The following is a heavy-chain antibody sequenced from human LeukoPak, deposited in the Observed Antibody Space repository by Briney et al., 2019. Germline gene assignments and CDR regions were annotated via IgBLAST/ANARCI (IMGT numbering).Heavy chain of an antibody. Sequence: PGGSLRLSCAASGFTFSNAWMSWVRQAPGKGLEWVGRIKSKTDGGTTDYAAPVKGRFTISRDDSKNTLYLQMNSLKTEDTAVYYCTSSLLHGGFDYWGQGTLVTVSS. CDR1: GFTFSNAW. D-gene: IGHD2-15*01. CDR3: TSSLLHGGFDY. V-gene: IGHV3-15*01. CDR2: IKSKTDGGTT. J-gene: IGHJ4*02.